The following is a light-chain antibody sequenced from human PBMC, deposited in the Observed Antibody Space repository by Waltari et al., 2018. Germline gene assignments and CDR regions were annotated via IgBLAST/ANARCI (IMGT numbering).Light chain of an antibody. CDR2: NSN. V-gene: IGLV1-44*01. J-gene: IGLJ3*02. Sequence: QSVLSQPPSVIGTPGQGVTISCSGSSSNIGINTLNWYQQLPGTAPKRLIYNSNRGPGGGAGGWSGAESGTSASLAISGLRSEDEADYYCAAWDDSLNGWVFGGGTKLTVL. CDR1: SSNIGINT. CDR3: AAWDDSLNGWV.